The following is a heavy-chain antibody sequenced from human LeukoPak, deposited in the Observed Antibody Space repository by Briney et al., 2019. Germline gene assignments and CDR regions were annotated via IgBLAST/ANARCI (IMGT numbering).Heavy chain of an antibody. V-gene: IGHV4-59*01. D-gene: IGHD5-18*01. Sequence: SATLSLTCPVSGGSISSYYWSWIRPPPGKGLEWIGYIYYSGSTNYNPSLKSRVTISVDTSKNQFSLKLSSVTAADTAVYYCARPYSGYSDAFDIWGQGTMVTVSS. CDR2: IYYSGST. CDR3: ARPYSGYSDAFDI. J-gene: IGHJ3*02. CDR1: GGSISSYY.